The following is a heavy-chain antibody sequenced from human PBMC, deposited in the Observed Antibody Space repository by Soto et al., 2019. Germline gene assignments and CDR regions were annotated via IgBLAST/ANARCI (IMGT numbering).Heavy chain of an antibody. CDR2: ISAYNGNT. CDR3: ARWDCSSTSCYAGWFDP. V-gene: IGHV1-18*01. Sequence: ASVKVSCKASGYTFTSYGISWVRQAPGQGLEWMGWISAYNGNTNYAQKLQGRVTMTTDTSTSTAYMELRSLRSDDTAVYYCARWDCSSTSCYAGWFDPWGQGTLVTVSS. CDR1: GYTFTSYG. J-gene: IGHJ5*02. D-gene: IGHD2-2*01.